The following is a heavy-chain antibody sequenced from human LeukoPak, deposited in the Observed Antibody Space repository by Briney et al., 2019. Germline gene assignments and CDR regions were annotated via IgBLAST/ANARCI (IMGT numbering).Heavy chain of an antibody. CDR2: ISSSSSYR. D-gene: IGHD5-24*01. J-gene: IGHJ4*02. CDR1: GFTFRSYS. CDR3: AKSGYNRFDY. V-gene: IGHV3-21*01. Sequence: PGGALRLACAASGFTFRSYSMNWVRQAPGKGVEWVSCISSSSSYRYYADAVKGRFTSSRDNAKNSLYLQMNSLRAEDTAVYYCAKSGYNRFDYWGQGTRVTVSS.